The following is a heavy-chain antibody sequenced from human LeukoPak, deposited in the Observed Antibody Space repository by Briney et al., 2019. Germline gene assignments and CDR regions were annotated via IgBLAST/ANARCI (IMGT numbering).Heavy chain of an antibody. J-gene: IGHJ2*01. CDR3: ARAFRVLGWYFDL. CDR1: GGSISSSSYY. V-gene: IGHV4-39*07. D-gene: IGHD3-10*01. Sequence: SETLSLTCTVSGGSISSSSYYWGWIRQPPGKGLEWIGSIYHSGSTYYNPSLKSRVTISVDTSKNQFSLKLSSVTAADTAVYYCARAFRVLGWYFDLWGRGTLVTVSS. CDR2: IYHSGST.